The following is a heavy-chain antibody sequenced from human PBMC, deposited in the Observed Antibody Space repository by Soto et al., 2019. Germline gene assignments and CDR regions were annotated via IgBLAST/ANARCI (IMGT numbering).Heavy chain of an antibody. CDR3: ASGTYYFWSGYPHHYYYGMDV. D-gene: IGHD3-3*01. V-gene: IGHV1-69*06. Sequence: QVQLVQSGAEVKKPGSSVKVSCKASGGTFSSYAISWVRQAPGQGLEWMGGIIPIFGTANYAQKFQGRVTITADKSTSTAYMELSSLRSEDTAVYYCASGTYYFWSGYPHHYYYGMDVWGQGTTVTVSS. CDR1: GGTFSSYA. J-gene: IGHJ6*02. CDR2: IIPIFGTA.